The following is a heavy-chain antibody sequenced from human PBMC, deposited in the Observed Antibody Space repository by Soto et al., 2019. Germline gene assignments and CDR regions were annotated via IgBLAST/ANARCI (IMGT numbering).Heavy chain of an antibody. CDR2: ISGSGGST. J-gene: IGHJ4*02. D-gene: IGHD3-3*01. V-gene: IGHV3-23*01. Sequence: VGSLRLSCAASGFTFSSYAMSWVRQAPGKGLEWVSAISGSGGSTYYADSVKGRFTISRDNSKNTLYLQMNSLRAEDTAVYYCAKIPYDFWSGYIDYWGQGTLVTVSS. CDR1: GFTFSSYA. CDR3: AKIPYDFWSGYIDY.